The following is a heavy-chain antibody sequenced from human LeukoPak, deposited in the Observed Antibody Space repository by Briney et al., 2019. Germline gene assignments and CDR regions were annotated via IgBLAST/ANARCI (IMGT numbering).Heavy chain of an antibody. CDR3: ARVVGQQLVVPGY. J-gene: IGHJ4*02. V-gene: IGHV7-4-1*02. CDR2: INTDTGNP. CDR1: GYTFTSYA. D-gene: IGHD6-13*01. Sequence: GASVKVSCKASGYTFTSYAMNWVRQAPGQGLEWMGWINTDTGNPTYAQGFTGRFVFPLDTSDSTAYLQISSLKAEDTAVYYCARVVGQQLVVPGYWGQGTLVTVSS.